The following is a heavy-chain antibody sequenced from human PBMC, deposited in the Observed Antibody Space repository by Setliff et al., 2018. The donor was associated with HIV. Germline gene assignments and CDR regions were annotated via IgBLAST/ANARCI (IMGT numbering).Heavy chain of an antibody. D-gene: IGHD2-8*02. J-gene: IGHJ4*02. CDR1: GFTFSNYA. CDR3: AKDRDIILAGILDY. CDR2: ISGSGGST. Sequence: GGSLRLSCAASGFTFSNYAVNWVRQAPGKGLEWVSAISGSGGSTYYADSVKGRFTISRDNSKKTLYLQMNSLRAEDTAVYYCAKDRDIILAGILDYWGQGTLVTVSS. V-gene: IGHV3-23*01.